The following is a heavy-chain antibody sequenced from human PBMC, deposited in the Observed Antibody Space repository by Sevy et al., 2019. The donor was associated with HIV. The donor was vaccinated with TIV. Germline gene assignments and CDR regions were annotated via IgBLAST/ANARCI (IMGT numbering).Heavy chain of an antibody. CDR2: INPNSGGT. Sequence: ASVKVSCKASGYTFTGYYMHWVRQAPGQGLEWMGWINPNSGGTNYAQKFQGRVTMTRDTSIRTAYMELSRLRSDDTAVYYCARGGVYNWNDLDYWGQGTLVTVSS. CDR3: ARGGVYNWNDLDY. CDR1: GYTFTGYY. J-gene: IGHJ4*02. V-gene: IGHV1-2*02. D-gene: IGHD1-1*01.